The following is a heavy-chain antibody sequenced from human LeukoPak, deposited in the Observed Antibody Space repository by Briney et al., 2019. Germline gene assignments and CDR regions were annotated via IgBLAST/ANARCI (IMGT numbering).Heavy chain of an antibody. CDR1: GFTLSTYW. J-gene: IGHJ4*02. CDR2: INQDGSAK. Sequence: PGGSLRLSCAASGFTLSTYWMSWVRQAPGKGLEWVANINQDGSAKYYVDAVTGRFTISRDNAKNSLYLQMNSLRAEDTAVYYCARDHLGAGDYWGQGSLATVSS. D-gene: IGHD1-26*01. CDR3: ARDHLGAGDY. V-gene: IGHV3-7*01.